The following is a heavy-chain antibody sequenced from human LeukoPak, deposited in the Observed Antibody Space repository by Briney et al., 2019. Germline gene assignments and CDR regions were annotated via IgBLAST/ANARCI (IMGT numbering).Heavy chain of an antibody. CDR3: AKSPLDIVLVVYAKYYFDY. D-gene: IGHD2-8*02. Sequence: GGSLRLSCAASGFTFDDYAMHWVRQAPGKGLEWVSGISWNSVGKGYADSVKGRFTISRDNSKNTLYLQMNSLRAEDTAVYYCAKSPLDIVLVVYAKYYFDYWGQGTLVTVSS. CDR2: ISWNSVGK. V-gene: IGHV3-9*01. J-gene: IGHJ4*02. CDR1: GFTFDDYA.